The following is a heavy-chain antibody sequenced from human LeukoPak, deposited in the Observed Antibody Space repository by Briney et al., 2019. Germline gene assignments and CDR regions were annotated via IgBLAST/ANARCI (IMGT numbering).Heavy chain of an antibody. CDR3: ARDVVGAYGTKALDD. J-gene: IGHJ4*02. V-gene: IGHV1-69*13. CDR1: GYTFTSYG. CDR2: IIPIIGTA. Sequence: SVKVSCKASGYTFTSYGISWVRQAPGQGLEWMGGIIPIIGTADYIQKFQDRVTITADESTTTSYMELRSLRSDDTAVYYCARDVVGAYGTKALDDWGQGTLVTVSA. D-gene: IGHD1-26*01.